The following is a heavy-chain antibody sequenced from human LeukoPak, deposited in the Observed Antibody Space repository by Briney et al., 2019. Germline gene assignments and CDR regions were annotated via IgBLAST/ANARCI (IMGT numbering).Heavy chain of an antibody. D-gene: IGHD3-10*02. V-gene: IGHV3-48*03. Sequence: GGSLRLSCAASGFTFSSYGMIWVRQAPGKGLEWVSYISSSGSTIYYADSVKGRFTISRDNAKNSLYLQMNSLRAEDTAVYYCAELGITMIGGVWGKGTTVTISS. CDR1: GFTFSSYG. CDR3: AELGITMIGGV. CDR2: ISSSGSTI. J-gene: IGHJ6*04.